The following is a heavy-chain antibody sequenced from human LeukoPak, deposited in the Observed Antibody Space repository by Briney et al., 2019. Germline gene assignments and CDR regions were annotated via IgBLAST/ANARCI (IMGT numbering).Heavy chain of an antibody. CDR2: INSDGSST. CDR3: TRDRPTYAFDL. V-gene: IGHV3-74*01. J-gene: IGHJ3*01. CDR1: GFTFSSYW. Sequence: GGSLRLSCAASGFTFSSYWMHWVRQAPGKGLVWVSHINSDGSSTTYADSVKGRFTISRDNAKNTLYLQMNSLRAEDTSVYYCTRDRPTYAFDLWGQGTMVTVSS.